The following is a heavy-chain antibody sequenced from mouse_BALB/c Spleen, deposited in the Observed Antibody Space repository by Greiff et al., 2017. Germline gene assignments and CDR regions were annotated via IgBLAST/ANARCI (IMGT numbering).Heavy chain of an antibody. V-gene: IGHV1-15*01. CDR2: IDPETGGT. J-gene: IGHJ3*01. Sequence: QVQLQQSGAELVRPGASVTLSCKASGYTFTDYEMHWVKQTPVHGLEWIGAIDPETGGTAYNQKFKGKATLTADKSSSTAYMELRSLTSEDSAVYYCTRFGYMITTRPFAYWGQGTLVTVSA. D-gene: IGHD2-4*01. CDR3: TRFGYMITTRPFAY. CDR1: GYTFTDYE.